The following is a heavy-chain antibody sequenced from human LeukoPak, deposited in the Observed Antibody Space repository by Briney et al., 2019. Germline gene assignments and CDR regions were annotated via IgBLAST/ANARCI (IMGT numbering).Heavy chain of an antibody. CDR2: ISRSGSTI. CDR3: ARRAIVVGFDY. V-gene: IGHV3-48*03. D-gene: IGHD3-22*01. CDR1: GFTFSDYE. Sequence: GGSLRLSCAASGFTFSDYEMNWVRQAPGKGLEWVSCISRSGSTIHHADSVKARFTITRDNAKNSLYLQMNRLSAEDTAVYYGARRAIVVGFDYWGQGTLVTVSS. J-gene: IGHJ4*02.